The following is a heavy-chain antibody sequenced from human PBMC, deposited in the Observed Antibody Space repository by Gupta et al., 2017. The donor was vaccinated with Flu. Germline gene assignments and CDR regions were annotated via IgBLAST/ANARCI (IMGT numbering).Heavy chain of an antibody. J-gene: IGHJ4*02. V-gene: IGHV4-34*01. D-gene: IGHD1-26*01. CDR3: ARGRSINGSGSYYFDY. CDR1: GGSFRGYY. Sequence: QVQLQQWGAGLLKPSETLSLTCAVYGGSFRGYYWSWIRQPPGKGLEWIGEINHSGSTNYNPSLKSRVTISVDTSKNQFSLKLSSVTAADTAVYYCARGRSINGSGSYYFDYWGQGTLVTVSS. CDR2: INHSGST.